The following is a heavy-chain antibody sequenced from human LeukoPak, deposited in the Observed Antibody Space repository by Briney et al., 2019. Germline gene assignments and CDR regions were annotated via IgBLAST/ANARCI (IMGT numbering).Heavy chain of an antibody. Sequence: SETLSLTCTVSGGSISSYYWSWIRQPPGKGLEWIGYIYYSGSTNYNPSLKSRVTISVDTSKNQFSLKLSSVTAADTAVYYCARMYYYDSSGYYQYFDYWGLGTLVTVSS. V-gene: IGHV4-59*01. CDR3: ARMYYYDSSGYYQYFDY. J-gene: IGHJ4*02. CDR2: IYYSGST. CDR1: GGSISSYY. D-gene: IGHD3-22*01.